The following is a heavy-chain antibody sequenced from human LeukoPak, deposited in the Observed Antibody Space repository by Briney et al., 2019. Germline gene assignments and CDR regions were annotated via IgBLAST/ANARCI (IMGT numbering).Heavy chain of an antibody. CDR3: AKDRLRGYTYGYPDY. J-gene: IGHJ4*02. D-gene: IGHD5-18*01. CDR1: GFTFSSYA. Sequence: PGGSLRLSCAASGFTFSSYAMSWVRQAPGKGLEWVSAISGSGGSTYYADSVKGRFTISRDNSKNTLYLQMDSLRAEDTAVYYCAKDRLRGYTYGYPDYWGQGTLVTVSS. CDR2: ISGSGGST. V-gene: IGHV3-23*01.